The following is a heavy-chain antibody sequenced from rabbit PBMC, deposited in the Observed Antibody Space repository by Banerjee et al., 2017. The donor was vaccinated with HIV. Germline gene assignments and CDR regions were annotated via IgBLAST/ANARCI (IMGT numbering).Heavy chain of an antibody. J-gene: IGHJ6*01. V-gene: IGHV1S47*01. D-gene: IGHD6-1*01. CDR2: IDPVFGST. CDR1: GFDFSSYG. CDR3: VRERDTYGYAGYAYATLYGMDL. Sequence: QEQLVESGGGLVQPGGSLKLSCKASGFDFSSYGVSWVRQAPGKGLEWIGYIDPVFGSTYYASWVNGRFTISSHNAQNTLYLQLNSLTAADTATYFCVRERDTYGYAGYAYATLYGMDLWGPGTLVTVS.